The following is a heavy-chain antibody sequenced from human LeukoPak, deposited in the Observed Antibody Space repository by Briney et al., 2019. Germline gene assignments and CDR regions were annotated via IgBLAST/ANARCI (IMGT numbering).Heavy chain of an antibody. CDR2: IYTSGST. CDR1: GGSISSGSYY. CDR3: ARANVVVVAGEYYFDY. D-gene: IGHD2-15*01. V-gene: IGHV4-61*02. Sequence: SETLSLTCTVSGGSISSGSYYWSWLRQPAGKGLEWIGRIYTSGSTNYNPSLKSRVTISVDTSKNQFSLKLSSVTAADTAVYYCARANVVVVAGEYYFDYWGQGTLVTVSS. J-gene: IGHJ4*02.